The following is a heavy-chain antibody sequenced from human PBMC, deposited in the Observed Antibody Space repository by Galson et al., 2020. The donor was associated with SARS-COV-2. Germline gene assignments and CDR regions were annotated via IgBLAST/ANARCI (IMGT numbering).Heavy chain of an antibody. CDR2: FHSDGST. CDR3: AWYTTSSVSFDY. Sequence: SETLSLTCSASNGSISSDYWAWIRQTPGKGREGMGLFHSDGSTNYNPSLKSRVTISVDTSKNRFSLKLRSLTAADTAVYFCAWYTTSSVSFDYWGQGTLVTVSS. J-gene: IGHJ4*02. D-gene: IGHD6-6*01. V-gene: IGHV4-4*08. CDR1: NGSISSDY.